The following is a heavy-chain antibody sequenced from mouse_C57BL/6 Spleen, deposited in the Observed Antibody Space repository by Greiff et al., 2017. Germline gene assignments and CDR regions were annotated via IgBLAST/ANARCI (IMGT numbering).Heavy chain of an antibody. CDR2: IYPGDGDT. V-gene: IGHV1-82*01. J-gene: IGHJ2*01. CDR1: GYAFSSSW. D-gene: IGHD2-2*01. CDR3: ARSGGYDYFDY. Sequence: VKLMESGPELVKPGASVKISCKASGYAFSSSWMNWVKQRPGKGLEWIGRIYPGDGDTNYNGKFKGKATLTADKSSSTAYMQLSSLTSEDSAVYFCARSGGYDYFDYWGQGTTLTVSS.